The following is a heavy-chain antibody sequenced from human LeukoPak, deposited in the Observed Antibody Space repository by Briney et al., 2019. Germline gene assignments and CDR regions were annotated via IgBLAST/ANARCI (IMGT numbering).Heavy chain of an antibody. V-gene: IGHV3-30-3*01. CDR3: ARAHSSSWYLDY. J-gene: IGHJ4*02. Sequence: GGSLRLSCAASGFTFSSYAMHRVRQAPGKGLEWVAVISYDGSNKYYADSVKGRFTISRDNSKNTLYLQMNSLRAEDTAVYYCARAHSSSWYLDYWGQGTLVTVSS. D-gene: IGHD6-13*01. CDR2: ISYDGSNK. CDR1: GFTFSSYA.